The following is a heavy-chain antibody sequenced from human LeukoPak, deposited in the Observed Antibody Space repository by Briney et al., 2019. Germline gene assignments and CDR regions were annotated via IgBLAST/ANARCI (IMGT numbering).Heavy chain of an antibody. D-gene: IGHD3-10*01. CDR2: ISSSSSYI. V-gene: IGHV3-21*01. CDR1: GFTFSSYS. CDR3: AKALMVRGVSNYYYYMDV. Sequence: GGSLRLSCAASGFTFSSYSMNWVRQAPGKGLEWVSSISSSSSYIYYADSVKGRFTISRDNAKNSLYLQMNSLRAEDTAVYYCAKALMVRGVSNYYYYMDVWGKGTTVTISS. J-gene: IGHJ6*03.